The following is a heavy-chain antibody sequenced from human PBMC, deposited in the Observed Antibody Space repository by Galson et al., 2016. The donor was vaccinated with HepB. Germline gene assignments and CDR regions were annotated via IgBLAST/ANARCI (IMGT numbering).Heavy chain of an antibody. CDR1: GFIFSQYV. Sequence: SLRLSCAASGFIFSQYVIHWVRQAPGKGLEWVAVTELDGSVKFYAAAVKGRFTISRDNAKNTLSLQMNSLRVEDTAVYYCHVWFGESRYGVDVWGQGTTVTVSS. CDR2: TELDGSVK. CDR3: HVWFGESRYGVDV. D-gene: IGHD3-10*01. J-gene: IGHJ6*02. V-gene: IGHV3-30-3*01.